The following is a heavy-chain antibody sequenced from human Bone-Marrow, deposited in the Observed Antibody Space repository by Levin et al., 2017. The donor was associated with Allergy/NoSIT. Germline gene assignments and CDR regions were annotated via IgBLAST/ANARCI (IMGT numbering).Heavy chain of an antibody. D-gene: IGHD1-26*01. CDR3: VRGEWALNTYSFDS. CDR2: IGDGGDT. J-gene: IGHJ4*02. CDR1: GFTFSAHD. Sequence: PGGSLRLSCAASGFTFSAHDMNWVRRAAGRGLEWVSSIGDGGDTYYAGSVKGRFTIATENAKISLYLQMNNRRGGDTAVYYCVRGEWALNTYSFDSWGQGTLGTGSS. V-gene: IGHV3-13*01.